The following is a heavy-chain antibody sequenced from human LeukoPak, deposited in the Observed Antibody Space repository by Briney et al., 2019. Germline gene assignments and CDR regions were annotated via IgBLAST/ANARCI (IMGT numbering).Heavy chain of an antibody. Sequence: PGGSLRLSCAASGFTFSSYWMSWVRQAPGKGLEWVANIKQDGSEKYYVDSVKGRFTISRDNAKNSLYLQMNSLRAEDTAVYYCARDVKYSSGWYDPDWYFDLWGRGTLVTVSS. J-gene: IGHJ2*01. D-gene: IGHD6-19*01. CDR3: ARDVKYSSGWYDPDWYFDL. CDR1: GFTFSSYW. CDR2: IKQDGSEK. V-gene: IGHV3-7*01.